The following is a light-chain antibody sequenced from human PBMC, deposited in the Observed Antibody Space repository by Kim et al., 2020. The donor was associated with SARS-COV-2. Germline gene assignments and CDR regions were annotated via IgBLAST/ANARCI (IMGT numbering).Light chain of an antibody. CDR1: QRISSNY. CDR2: DAS. Sequence: EILLTQSPGTLSLSPGERATLSCRATQRISSNYLAWYQHKPGQSPRLLIHDASNRATGIPDRFSGSGSGTDFTLTISRLEPEDFAVYYCHQYIRSPYSFGQGTKLEIK. J-gene: IGKJ2*03. CDR3: HQYIRSPYS. V-gene: IGKV3-20*01.